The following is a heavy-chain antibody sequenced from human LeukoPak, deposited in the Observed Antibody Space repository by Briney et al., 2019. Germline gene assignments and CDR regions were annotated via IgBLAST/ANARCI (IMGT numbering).Heavy chain of an antibody. CDR2: IYYSGST. D-gene: IGHD1-26*01. J-gene: IGHJ6*02. CDR3: VREIRLGSGSYLFSGRRHTGCMDV. V-gene: IGHV4-31*03. Sequence: SQTLSLTCTVSGGSISSGSYYWRWIRQHPGKGLEWIGYIYYSGSTYYNPSLKSRVTISVDTSKNQFSLKLSSVTAADTAVYYCVREIRLGSGSYLFSGRRHTGCMDVWGQGTTVTVSS. CDR1: GGSISSGSYY.